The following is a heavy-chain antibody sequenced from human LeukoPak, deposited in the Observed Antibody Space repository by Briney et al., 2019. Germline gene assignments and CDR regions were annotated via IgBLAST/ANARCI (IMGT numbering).Heavy chain of an antibody. CDR1: GYSFTSYW. V-gene: IGHV5-51*01. CDR2: IYPGDSDT. J-gene: IGHJ4*02. CDR3: AREIRGYSYGYTEFDY. D-gene: IGHD5-18*01. Sequence: RTGESLKISCKGSGYSFTSYWIGWVRPLPGKGLEWMGIIYPGDSDTRYSPSFQGQVTISADKSISTAYLQWSSLKASDTAMYYCAREIRGYSYGYTEFDYWGQGTLVTVSS.